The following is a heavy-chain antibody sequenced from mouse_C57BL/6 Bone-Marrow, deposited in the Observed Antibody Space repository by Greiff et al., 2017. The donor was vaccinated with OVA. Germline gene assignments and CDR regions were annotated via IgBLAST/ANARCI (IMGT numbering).Heavy chain of an antibody. CDR2: IYPGSGST. D-gene: IGHD2-1*01. Sequence: QVQLQQPGAELVKPGASVKMSCKASGYTFTSYWITWVKQRPGQGLEWIGDIYPGSGSTNYNEQLKSKATLTVDKSYSTASMQLSSLPSEDSAVYYCARWSYGNYEAYWGQGTLVTVSA. J-gene: IGHJ3*01. CDR3: ARWSYGNYEAY. CDR1: GYTFTSYW. V-gene: IGHV1-55*01.